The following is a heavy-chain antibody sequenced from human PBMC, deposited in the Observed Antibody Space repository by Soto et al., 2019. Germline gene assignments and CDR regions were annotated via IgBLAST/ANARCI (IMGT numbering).Heavy chain of an antibody. V-gene: IGHV3-30-3*01. CDR1: GFTFSSYA. CDR3: ARDRLRYNWNDFPYYYYGMDV. J-gene: IGHJ6*02. CDR2: ISYDGSNK. Sequence: QVQLVESGGGVVQPGRSLRLSCAASGFTFSSYAMHWVRQAPGERLEWVAVISYDGSNKYYADSVKGRFTISRDNSKNTLYLQMNSLRAEDTAVYYCARDRLRYNWNDFPYYYYGMDVWGQGTTVTVSS. D-gene: IGHD1-1*01.